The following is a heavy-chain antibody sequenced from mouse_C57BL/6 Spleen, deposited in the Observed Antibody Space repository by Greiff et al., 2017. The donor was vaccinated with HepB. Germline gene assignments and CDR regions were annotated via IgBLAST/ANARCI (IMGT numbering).Heavy chain of an antibody. CDR2: IYWDDDK. D-gene: IGHD2-4*01. Sequence: QVTLKESGPGILQSSQTLSLTCSFSGFSLSTSGMGVSWIRQPSGKGLEWLAHIYWDDDKRYNPSLKSRLTISKDTSRNQVFLKITSVDTADTATYYCARRGDYDYDEESRGFAYWGQGTLVTVSA. CDR1: GFSLSTSGMG. J-gene: IGHJ3*01. CDR3: ARRGDYDYDEESRGFAY. V-gene: IGHV8-12*01.